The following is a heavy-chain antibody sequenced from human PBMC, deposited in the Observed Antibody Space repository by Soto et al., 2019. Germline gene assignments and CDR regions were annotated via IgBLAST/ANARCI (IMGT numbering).Heavy chain of an antibody. CDR1: DGSISSGNYY. CDR2: IYSIGNT. Sequence: SETLSLTGTVSDGSISSGNYYWSWIRQPPGKGLEWIGYIYSIGNTLYNPSLKSRVIMSVDTSTNQFSLKLNSVTAAETAVYYCARDSIPFFDSCGQGTLVTFSS. V-gene: IGHV4-61*01. D-gene: IGHD2-2*02. J-gene: IGHJ4*02. CDR3: ARDSIPFFDS.